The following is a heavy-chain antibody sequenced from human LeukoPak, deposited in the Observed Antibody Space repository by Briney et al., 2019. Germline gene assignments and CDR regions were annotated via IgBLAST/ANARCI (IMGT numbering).Heavy chain of an antibody. Sequence: SVKVSCKASGGTFSNYALSWVRQAPGQGLEWMGGIIPILATANNAQKFQGRVTTTADESTSTAYLELSSLRSEDTAVYYCAREVDCSGGSCSPTYWFDPWGQGTLVTVSS. CDR2: IIPILATA. CDR3: AREVDCSGGSCSPTYWFDP. CDR1: GGTFSNYA. D-gene: IGHD2-15*01. V-gene: IGHV1-69*13. J-gene: IGHJ5*02.